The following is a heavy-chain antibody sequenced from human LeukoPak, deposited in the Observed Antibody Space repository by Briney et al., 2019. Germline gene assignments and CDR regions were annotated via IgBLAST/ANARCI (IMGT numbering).Heavy chain of an antibody. J-gene: IGHJ4*02. CDR2: IYTRGST. CDR3: ARRTSSGFFDY. D-gene: IGHD3-22*01. V-gene: IGHV4-4*09. Sequence: SETLSLTCTVSGGSISSSYWSWIRQPPGRGLEWIGFIYTRGSTNYNPSLKSRVTISVDTSKNQFSPKLSSVTAADTAVYYCARRTSSGFFDYWGQGTLVTVSS. CDR1: GGSISSSY.